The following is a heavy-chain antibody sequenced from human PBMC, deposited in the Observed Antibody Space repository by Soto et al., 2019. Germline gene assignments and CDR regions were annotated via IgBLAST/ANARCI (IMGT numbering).Heavy chain of an antibody. D-gene: IGHD3-3*01. CDR1: GFTFSSYW. J-gene: IGHJ5*02. CDR2: XXXXXXXX. V-gene: IGHV3-74*01. Sequence: EVQLVESGGGLVQPGGSLRLSCAASGFTFSSYWMHWVRQVPGKGLVWXACXXXXXXXXXYGDSVEGRFTISRDDAKXXXXXXXXXXXXXXXXXXXXXXXXFRSVCYGDLWGQGILVSVS. CDR3: XXXXFRSVCYGDL.